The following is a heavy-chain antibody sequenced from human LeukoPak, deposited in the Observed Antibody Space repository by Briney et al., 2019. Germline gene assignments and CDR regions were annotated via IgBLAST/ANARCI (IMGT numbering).Heavy chain of an antibody. J-gene: IGHJ4*02. Sequence: PGASLRLSCAAPGFTFSSYAMSWVRQAPGKGLGWVSAISGSGGSTYYADSVKGRFTISRDNSKNTLYLQMNSLRAEDTAVYYCAKVLAVAGSEDYWGQGTLVTVSS. D-gene: IGHD6-19*01. CDR3: AKVLAVAGSEDY. V-gene: IGHV3-23*01. CDR1: GFTFSSYA. CDR2: ISGSGGST.